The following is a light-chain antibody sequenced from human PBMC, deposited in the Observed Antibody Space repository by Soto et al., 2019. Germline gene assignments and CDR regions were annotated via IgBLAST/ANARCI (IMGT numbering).Light chain of an antibody. V-gene: IGLV9-49*01. CDR3: GADLGSERNFVYV. CDR1: SDYSNYT. Sequence: QPVLTQPPSASASLGASVTLTCTLSSDYSNYTVDWYQQRPGEGPRFVMRVGTGGIVESKGDGIPDRFSVLHSGLSTSLTIKNIQVEDDSDYHCGADLGSERNFVYVFGTGTKLTVL. CDR2: VGTGGIVE. J-gene: IGLJ1*01.